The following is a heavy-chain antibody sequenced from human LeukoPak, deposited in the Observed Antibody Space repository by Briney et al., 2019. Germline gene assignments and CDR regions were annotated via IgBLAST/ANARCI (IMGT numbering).Heavy chain of an antibody. CDR1: GGSFSGYY. Sequence: SETLSLTCAVYGGSFSGYYWSWIRQPPGKGLEWIGEINHSGSTNYNPSLKSRVTISVDTSKNQFSLKLSSVTAADTAVYYCTRHRDGYHFDYWGQGTLVTVSS. V-gene: IGHV4-34*01. CDR2: INHSGST. D-gene: IGHD5-24*01. J-gene: IGHJ4*02. CDR3: TRHRDGYHFDY.